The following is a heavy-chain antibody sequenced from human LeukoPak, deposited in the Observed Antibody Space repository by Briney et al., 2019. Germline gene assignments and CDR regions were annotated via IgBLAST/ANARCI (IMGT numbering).Heavy chain of an antibody. CDR1: GFTFSSYW. V-gene: IGHV3-74*01. J-gene: IGHJ3*02. Sequence: PGGSLRLSCAASGFTFSSYWMHWVREAPGKGLGWVSRINSDGSSTSYADSVKGRFTISRDNAKNTLYLQMNSLRAEDTAVYYCASDSGSDDAFDIWGQGTMVTVSS. CDR3: ASDSGSDDAFDI. D-gene: IGHD1-26*01. CDR2: INSDGSST.